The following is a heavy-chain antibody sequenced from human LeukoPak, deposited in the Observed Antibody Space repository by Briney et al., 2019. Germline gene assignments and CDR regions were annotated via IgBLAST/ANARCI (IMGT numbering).Heavy chain of an antibody. CDR3: ARAWATDYLDY. J-gene: IGHJ4*02. V-gene: IGHV4-59*01. Sequence: SETLSLTCTVSGGSISSYYWSWIRQPPGKGLEWIGYMYYSGTINYNPSLKSRVTISVDTSKNQFSLKLSSVTAADTAMYYCARAWATDYLDYWGQGTLVTVSS. CDR2: MYYSGTI. CDR1: GGSISSYY.